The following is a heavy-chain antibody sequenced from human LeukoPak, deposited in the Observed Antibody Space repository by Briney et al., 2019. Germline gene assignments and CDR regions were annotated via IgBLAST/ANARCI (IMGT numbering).Heavy chain of an antibody. V-gene: IGHV4-4*07. CDR3: ARNNYVTHFYGLDV. Sequence: SETLSLTCTVSGGSISSYYWSWIRQPAGKGLEWIGRIYTSGSTNYNPSLKSRVTMSVDTSKNQFSLKLSSVTAADTAVYFCARNNYVTHFYGLDVWGQGTTVTVSS. CDR1: GGSISSYY. CDR2: IYTSGST. D-gene: IGHD4-11*01. J-gene: IGHJ6*02.